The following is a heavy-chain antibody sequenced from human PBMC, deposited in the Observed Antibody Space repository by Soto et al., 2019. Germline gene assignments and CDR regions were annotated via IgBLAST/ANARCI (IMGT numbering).Heavy chain of an antibody. V-gene: IGHV1-24*01. J-gene: IGHJ4*02. D-gene: IGHD3-9*01. CDR2: FDPEDGET. CDR1: GYTFTELS. CDR3: ATHHERYYDVLTGPLDC. Sequence: VQMVQSGAEVKMPGASVKVSCKVSGYTFTELSMHWVRQAPGKGLEWMGGFDPEDGETIYAQKFQGRVTLTEDTSTDTAYMDLSSLTSDDTAVYYCATHHERYYDVLTGPLDCWGQGTLVTVSS.